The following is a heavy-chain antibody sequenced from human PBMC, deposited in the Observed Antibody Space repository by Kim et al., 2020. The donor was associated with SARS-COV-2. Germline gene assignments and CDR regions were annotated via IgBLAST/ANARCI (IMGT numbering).Heavy chain of an antibody. Sequence: GGSLRLSCAASGFTFGIYWMSWVRQAPGKGLEWVANIKKDGTEKYYGDSVKGRVTISRDNARNSLYLQMNSLRTEDTAMYYCARFNTAMVTTYYYGIDVWGQGTTVTVSS. V-gene: IGHV3-7*03. CDR3: ARFNTAMVTTYYYGIDV. D-gene: IGHD5-18*01. CDR1: GFTFGIYW. CDR2: IKKDGTEK. J-gene: IGHJ6*02.